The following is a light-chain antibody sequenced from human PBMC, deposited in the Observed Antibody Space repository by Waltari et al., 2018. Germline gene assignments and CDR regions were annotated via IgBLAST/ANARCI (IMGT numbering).Light chain of an antibody. CDR3: SSYAGSNNLV. Sequence: QSALTQPPSASGSPGQSVTISCTGTSSDVGGYNSVSWYQQHPGKAPKLMICEVSKRPSGVPDRFSGSKSGNTASLTVSGLQAEDEADYYCSSYAGSNNLVFGGGTKLTVL. CDR1: SSDVGGYNS. J-gene: IGLJ2*01. CDR2: EVS. V-gene: IGLV2-8*01.